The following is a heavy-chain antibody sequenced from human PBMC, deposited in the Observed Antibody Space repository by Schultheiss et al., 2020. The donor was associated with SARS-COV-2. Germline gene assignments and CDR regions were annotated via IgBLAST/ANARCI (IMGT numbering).Heavy chain of an antibody. V-gene: IGHV4-34*01. Sequence: SETLSLTCAVSGGSLSGFYWNWIRQSSGKGLEWIGEINHSGSTNYNPSLKSRVTISVDTSKNQFSLKLSSVTAADTAVYYCARYYSGNYYALDYWGQGTLVTVSS. CDR2: INHSGST. CDR1: GGSLSGFY. D-gene: IGHD1-26*01. J-gene: IGHJ4*02. CDR3: ARYYSGNYYALDY.